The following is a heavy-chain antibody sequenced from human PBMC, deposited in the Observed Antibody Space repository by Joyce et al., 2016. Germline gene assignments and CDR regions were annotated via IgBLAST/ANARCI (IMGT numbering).Heavy chain of an antibody. Sequence: QVQLMQSGAEVRKPGASVKVSCKVSGYTLTDLPMHWVRQAPGKGLEWMGGFEPEYGETVYAQKFQDRVTMTEDASSDTAYMELSSLTSEDTAVYYCATEGMTVDGLELIHGMDVWGQGTTVTVSS. D-gene: IGHD1-7*01. CDR2: FEPEYGET. CDR1: GYTLTDLP. J-gene: IGHJ6*02. CDR3: ATEGMTVDGLELIHGMDV. V-gene: IGHV1-24*01.